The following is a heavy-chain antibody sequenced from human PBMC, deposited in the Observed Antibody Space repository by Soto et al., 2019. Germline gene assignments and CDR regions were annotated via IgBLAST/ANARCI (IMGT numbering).Heavy chain of an antibody. V-gene: IGHV6-1*01. CDR3: ARESLAGQGAFDI. CDR2: TYYRSKWYN. Sequence: SQTLSLTCAISGDSVSSNSAACNWIRQSPSRGLEWLGRTYYRSKWYNDYAVSVKSRITINPDTSKNQYYLQLNSETPEDTAVYYCARESLAGQGAFDIWGQGTMVTVSS. CDR1: GDSVSSNSAA. J-gene: IGHJ3*02. D-gene: IGHD6-19*01.